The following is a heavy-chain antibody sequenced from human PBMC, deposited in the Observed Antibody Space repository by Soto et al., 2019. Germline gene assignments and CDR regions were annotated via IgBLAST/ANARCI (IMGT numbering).Heavy chain of an antibody. J-gene: IGHJ1*01. CDR2: LGAARDP. D-gene: IGHD2-2*01. V-gene: IGHV3-13*05. CDR3: TRGPRASSGGTGAY. Sequence: EVQLVESGGGSVQPGESLRLSCAASGFSFRDYDMHWVRQRKGKGLEWVSALGAARDPYYVGSVKGRFSVSRDNAKSTLYLQMNSLRPEDTAVYYCTRGPRASSGGTGAYWGKDTLVTVSS. CDR1: GFSFRDYD.